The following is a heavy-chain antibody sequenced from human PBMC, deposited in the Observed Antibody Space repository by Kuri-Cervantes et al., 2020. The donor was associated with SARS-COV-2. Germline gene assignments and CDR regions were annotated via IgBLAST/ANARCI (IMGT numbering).Heavy chain of an antibody. CDR2: ISGSVGST. D-gene: IGHD3-10*01. V-gene: IGHV3-23*01. Sequence: GESLKISCAASGFTFSSYAMSWVRQAPGKGLEWVSAISGSVGSTYYADSVKGRFTISRDNSKNTLYLQMNSLRAEDTAVYYCAKPGITMVRGVIYWFDPWGQGTLVTVSS. J-gene: IGHJ5*02. CDR3: AKPGITMVRGVIYWFDP. CDR1: GFTFSSYA.